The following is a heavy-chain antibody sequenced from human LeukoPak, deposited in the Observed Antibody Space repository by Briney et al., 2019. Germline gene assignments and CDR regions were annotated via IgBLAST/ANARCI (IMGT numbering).Heavy chain of an antibody. CDR1: GFTFSSYW. D-gene: IGHD3-22*01. J-gene: IGHJ4*02. CDR3: ARDYYDSSGYYYFDY. V-gene: IGHV3-7*01. Sequence: GGSLRLSCAASGFTFSSYWMSWVRQAPGKGLEWVANIKQDGSEKYYVDSVKGRFTISRDDAKNSLYLQMNSLRAEDTAVYYCARDYYDSSGYYYFDYWGQGTLVTVSS. CDR2: IKQDGSEK.